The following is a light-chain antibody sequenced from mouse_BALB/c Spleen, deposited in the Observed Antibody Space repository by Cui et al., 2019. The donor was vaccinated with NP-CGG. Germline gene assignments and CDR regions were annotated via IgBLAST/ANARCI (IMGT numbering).Light chain of an antibody. CDR3: ALWYSNHWV. J-gene: IGLJ1*01. V-gene: IGLV1*01. Sequence: QAVVTQVPALTTSPGEPVTLTCRSSTGAVSTSNYANWVQEKPDHLFAGLIGGTNNRAPGVPARFSGSLIGDKAALTITGAQTEDEAIYFCALWYSNHWVFGGGTKLTVL. CDR1: TGAVSTSNY. CDR2: GTN.